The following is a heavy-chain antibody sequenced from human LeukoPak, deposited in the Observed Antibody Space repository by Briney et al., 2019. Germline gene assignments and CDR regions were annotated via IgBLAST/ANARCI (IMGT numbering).Heavy chain of an antibody. D-gene: IGHD4-23*01. CDR3: AKDPGWFDYGGFDY. Sequence: GGSLRLSCAASGFTFSSYGMHWVRQAPGKGLEWVAVISYDGSNKYYADSVKGRFTISRDNSKNTLYLQMNSLRAEDTAVYYCAKDPGWFDYGGFDYWGQGTLVTVSS. CDR1: GFTFSSYG. CDR2: ISYDGSNK. V-gene: IGHV3-30*18. J-gene: IGHJ4*02.